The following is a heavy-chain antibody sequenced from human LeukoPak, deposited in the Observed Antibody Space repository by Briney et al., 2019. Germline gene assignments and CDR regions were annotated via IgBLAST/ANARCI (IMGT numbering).Heavy chain of an antibody. D-gene: IGHD1-7*01. Sequence: GGSLRLSCAASGFTFDDYGMSWVRQAPGKGLEWVSGINWNGGSTGYADSVKGRFTISRDNAKNSLYLQMNSLRAEDTALYYCARVYNWNYGGAFDIWGQGTMVTVSS. CDR1: GFTFDDYG. CDR3: ARVYNWNYGGAFDI. CDR2: INWNGGST. J-gene: IGHJ3*02. V-gene: IGHV3-20*04.